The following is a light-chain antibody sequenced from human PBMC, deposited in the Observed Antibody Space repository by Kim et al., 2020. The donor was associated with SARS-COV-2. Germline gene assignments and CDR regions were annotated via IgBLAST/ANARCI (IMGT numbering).Light chain of an antibody. J-gene: IGKJ1*01. Sequence: LSPGESAPLSCRASQSVSSNYLAWYQQKPGQAPRLLVYGASSRATGIPDRFSGSGSGTDFSLTISRLEPEDFAVYYCQQYASSRTFGQGTKVDIK. CDR2: GAS. V-gene: IGKV3-20*01. CDR3: QQYASSRT. CDR1: QSVSSNY.